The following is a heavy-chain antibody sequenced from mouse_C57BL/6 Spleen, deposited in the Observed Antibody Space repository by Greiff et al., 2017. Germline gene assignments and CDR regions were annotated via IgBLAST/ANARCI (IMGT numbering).Heavy chain of an antibody. V-gene: IGHV2-2*01. CDR2: IWSGGST. D-gene: IGHD3-3*01. CDR3: ARNGGDDYFDY. Sequence: VHLVESGPGLVQPSQSLSITCPVSGFSLTSYGVHWVRQSPGKGLEWLGVIWSGGSTDYNAAFISRLSISKDNSKSQVFFKMNSLQADDTAIYYCARNGGDDYFDYWGQGTTLTVSS. CDR1: GFSLTSYG. J-gene: IGHJ2*01.